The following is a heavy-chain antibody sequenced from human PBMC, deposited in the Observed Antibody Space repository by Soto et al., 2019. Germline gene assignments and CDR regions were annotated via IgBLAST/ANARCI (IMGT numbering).Heavy chain of an antibody. Sequence: VLLKISYNGVGDSCTSYCIGWVRQMPGKGLEWMGIIYPGDSDTRYSPSSQGQVTISADKSISTAYLQWSSLKASDTAMYYCARDSGYAPDYYYYYGMDVWGQGTTVTVSS. D-gene: IGHD5-12*01. CDR1: GDSCTSYC. V-gene: IGHV5-51*01. J-gene: IGHJ6*02. CDR2: IYPGDSDT. CDR3: ARDSGYAPDYYYYYGMDV.